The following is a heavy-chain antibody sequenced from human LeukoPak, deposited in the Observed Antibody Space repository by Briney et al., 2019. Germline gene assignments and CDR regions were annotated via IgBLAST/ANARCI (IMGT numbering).Heavy chain of an antibody. J-gene: IGHJ6*02. Sequence: GGSLRLSCAASGFTFRSSWMHWVRQAPGKGLEWISYISDSAINTHYADSVKGRFTISRDNAKKLLVLEMKSLRSEDTAVYYCAAYYGSGSVNYYRGMDIWGQGTTVTVSS. CDR2: ISDSAINT. V-gene: IGHV3-48*04. D-gene: IGHD3-10*01. CDR3: AAYYGSGSVNYYRGMDI. CDR1: GFTFRSSW.